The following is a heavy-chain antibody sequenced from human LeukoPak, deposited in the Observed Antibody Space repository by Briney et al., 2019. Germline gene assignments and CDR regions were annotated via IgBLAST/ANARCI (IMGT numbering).Heavy chain of an antibody. D-gene: IGHD3-22*01. Sequence: SETLSLTCTVSGGSISSYYWSWIRQPPGKGLEWIGYIYYSGSTNYNPSLKSRVTISVDTSKNQFSLKLSSVTAADTAVYYCAREHDSSGGVDYWGQGTLVTVSS. J-gene: IGHJ4*02. CDR2: IYYSGST. CDR1: GGSISSYY. CDR3: AREHDSSGGVDY. V-gene: IGHV4-59*01.